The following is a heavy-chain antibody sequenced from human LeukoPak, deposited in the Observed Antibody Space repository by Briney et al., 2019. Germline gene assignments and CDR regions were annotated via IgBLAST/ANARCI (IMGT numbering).Heavy chain of an antibody. D-gene: IGHD5-12*01. CDR2: ITGSSDYI. V-gene: IGHV3-21*04. Sequence: GGSLRLSCAASGFTFSRYSVNWVRQAPGKGLEWVSCITGSSDYIFYADSVRGRFTISRDNAKNSLYLQINSLRADDTAIYYCARDSGRFYIDYWGQGTLVTVSS. CDR3: ARDSGRFYIDY. CDR1: GFTFSRYS. J-gene: IGHJ4*02.